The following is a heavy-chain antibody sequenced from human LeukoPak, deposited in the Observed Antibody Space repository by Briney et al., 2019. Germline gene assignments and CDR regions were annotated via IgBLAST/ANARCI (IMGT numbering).Heavy chain of an antibody. CDR1: GYTFTSYA. J-gene: IGHJ5*02. D-gene: IGHD3-9*01. Sequence: ASVKVSCKASGYTFTSYAMHWVRQAPGQRLEWMGWINAGNGNTKYSQKFQGRVTMTTDTSTSTAYMELRSLRSDDTAVYYCARDQVELRYFDWLLGNWFDPWGQGTLVTVSS. CDR2: INAGNGNT. CDR3: ARDQVELRYFDWLLGNWFDP. V-gene: IGHV1-3*01.